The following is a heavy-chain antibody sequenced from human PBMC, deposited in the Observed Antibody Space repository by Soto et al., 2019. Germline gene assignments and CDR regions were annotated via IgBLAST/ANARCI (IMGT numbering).Heavy chain of an antibody. CDR3: ARGKVVLVPAAMFDP. CDR1: GYTFTSYA. D-gene: IGHD2-2*01. V-gene: IGHV1-3*01. Sequence: ASVKVSCKASGYTFTSYAMHWVRQAPGQRLEWMGWINAGNGNTKYSQKFQGRVTITRDTSASTAYMELSSLRSEDTAVYYCARGKVVLVPAAMFDPWGQGTLVTVSS. CDR2: INAGNGNT. J-gene: IGHJ5*02.